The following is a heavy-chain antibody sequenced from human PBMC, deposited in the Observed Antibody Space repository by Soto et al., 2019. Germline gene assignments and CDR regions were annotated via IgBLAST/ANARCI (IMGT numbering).Heavy chain of an antibody. D-gene: IGHD3-16*01. J-gene: IGHJ4*02. CDR1: GFTFSSFG. CDR2: IWHDGSNK. V-gene: IGHV3-33*01. Sequence: QVQLVESGGGVVQPGRSLRLSCVESGFTFSSFGMHWVRQAPGKGLEWVAVIWHDGSNKHYGDSVKGRFTISRDNSNNVLYLQMNSLRVEDTAVYYCAGGGSGGAFFDYWGQGTLVTVSS. CDR3: AGGGSGGAFFDY.